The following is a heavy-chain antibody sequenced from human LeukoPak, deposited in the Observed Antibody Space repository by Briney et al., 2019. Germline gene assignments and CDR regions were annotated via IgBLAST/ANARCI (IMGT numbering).Heavy chain of an antibody. J-gene: IGHJ4*02. Sequence: GGPLRLSCAASGFTFSSYSMNWVRQAPGKGLEWVSSISSSSSYIYYADSVKGRFTISRDNAKNSLYLQMNSLRAEDTAVYYCARDRVVDYGGATPFDYWGQGTLVTVSS. CDR3: ARDRVVDYGGATPFDY. V-gene: IGHV3-21*01. CDR1: GFTFSSYS. D-gene: IGHD1-26*01. CDR2: ISSSSSYI.